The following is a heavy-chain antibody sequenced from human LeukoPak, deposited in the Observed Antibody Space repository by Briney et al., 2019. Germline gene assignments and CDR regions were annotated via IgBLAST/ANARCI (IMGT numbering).Heavy chain of an antibody. J-gene: IGHJ4*02. D-gene: IGHD1-1*01. V-gene: IGHV3-7*05. CDR2: IKEEGSAK. CDR1: GFTFSSYW. CDR3: AGTTYKQFDY. Sequence: GGSLRLSCAASGFTFSSYWMSWVRQAPGKGLEWVANIKEEGSAKNYVDSVKGRFTISRDNPKNSVYLQMNSLRAEDSAVYYCAGTTYKQFDYWGQGTLVIVSS.